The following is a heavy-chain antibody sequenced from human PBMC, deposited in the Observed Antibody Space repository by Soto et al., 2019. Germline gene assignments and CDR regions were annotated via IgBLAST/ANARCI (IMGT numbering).Heavy chain of an antibody. CDR3: AREGDYYDSSGYYYTYYFDY. J-gene: IGHJ4*02. Sequence: SETLSLTGAVYGGSFSGYYWSWIRQPPGKGLEWTGEINHSGSTNYNPSLKSRVTISVDTSKNQFSLKLSSVTAADTAVYCCAREGDYYDSSGYYYTYYFDYWGQGTLVTVSS. D-gene: IGHD3-22*01. V-gene: IGHV4-34*01. CDR2: INHSGST. CDR1: GGSFSGYY.